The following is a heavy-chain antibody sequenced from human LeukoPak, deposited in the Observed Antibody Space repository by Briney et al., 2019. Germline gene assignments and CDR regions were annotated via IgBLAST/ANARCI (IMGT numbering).Heavy chain of an antibody. D-gene: IGHD2-2*01. CDR1: GGSFSGYY. CDR2: INHSGST. V-gene: IGHV4-34*01. J-gene: IGHJ5*02. CDR3: AREHIVVVPAAISIWFDP. Sequence: SETLSLTCAVYGGSFSGYYWSWIRPPPGKGLEWIGEINHSGSTNYNPSLKSRVTISVDTSKNQFSLKLSSVTAADTAVYYCAREHIVVVPAAISIWFDPWGQGTLVTVSS.